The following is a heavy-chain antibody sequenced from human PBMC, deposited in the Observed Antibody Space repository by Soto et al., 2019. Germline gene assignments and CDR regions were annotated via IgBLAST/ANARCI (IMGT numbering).Heavy chain of an antibody. Sequence: EVQLVESGGGLGKPGGSLRLSCAASGFTFSNAWMSWVRQAPGKGLEWVGRIKSKTDGGTTDYAAPVKGRFTISRDDSKNTLYLQMNSLKTEDTAVYYCTTSVYSNPEDWFDPWGQGTLVTVSS. CDR1: GFTFSNAW. CDR3: TTSVYSNPEDWFDP. D-gene: IGHD4-4*01. V-gene: IGHV3-15*01. J-gene: IGHJ5*02. CDR2: IKSKTDGGTT.